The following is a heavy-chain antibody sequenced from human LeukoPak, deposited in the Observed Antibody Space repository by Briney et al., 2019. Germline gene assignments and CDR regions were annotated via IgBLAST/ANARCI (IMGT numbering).Heavy chain of an antibody. V-gene: IGHV1-8*01. J-gene: IGHJ4*02. CDR1: GYTFTSYD. D-gene: IGHD5-12*01. Sequence: GASVKVSCKASGYTFTSYDINWVRQATGQGLEWMGWMNPNSGNTGYAQKFQGRVTMTRNTSISTAYMELSSLRSEDTAVYYCARWVGYSGYDWSLGDYWGQGTLVTVSS. CDR3: ARWVGYSGYDWSLGDY. CDR2: MNPNSGNT.